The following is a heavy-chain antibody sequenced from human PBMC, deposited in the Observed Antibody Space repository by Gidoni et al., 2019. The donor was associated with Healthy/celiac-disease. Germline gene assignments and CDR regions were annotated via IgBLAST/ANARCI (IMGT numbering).Heavy chain of an antibody. CDR1: GYTFTSYY. Sequence: QVQLVQSGAEVKKPGASVKVSCKASGYTFTSYYMPWVRQATGQVLEWMGIINPRGGSTSYAQKFQGRVTMTRDTSTSTVYMELSSLRSEDPAVYYCASAYCGGDCYAYYYYGMDVWGQGTTVTVSS. CDR3: ASAYCGGDCYAYYYYGMDV. D-gene: IGHD2-21*02. J-gene: IGHJ6*02. V-gene: IGHV1-46*01. CDR2: INPRGGST.